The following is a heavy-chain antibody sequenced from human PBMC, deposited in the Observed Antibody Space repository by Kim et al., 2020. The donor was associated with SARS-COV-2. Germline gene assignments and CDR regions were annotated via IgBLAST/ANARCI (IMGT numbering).Heavy chain of an antibody. CDR1: GYTFTSYY. V-gene: IGHV1-46*01. J-gene: IGHJ3*02. D-gene: IGHD3-10*01. CDR3: ARDPTYYGSGSYYNLGAFDI. Sequence: ASVKVSCKASGYTFTSYYMHWVRQAPGQGLEWMGIINPSGGSTSYAQKFQGRVTMTRDTSTSTVYMELSSLRSEDTAVYYCARDPTYYGSGSYYNLGAFDIWGQGTMVTVSS. CDR2: INPSGGST.